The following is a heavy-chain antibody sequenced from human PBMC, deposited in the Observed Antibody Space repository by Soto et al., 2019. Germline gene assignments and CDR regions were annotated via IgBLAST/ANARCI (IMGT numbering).Heavy chain of an antibody. Sequence: QVQLQESGPGLVKPSQTLSLTCTVSGGSISSGGYYWSWIRKHPGKGLEWIGYIYYSGSTYYNPSLRSRVTIPVDTYKNQFYLKLSSVTAADTAVYYCARGRYDYIWGSYRFGGWFDPWGQGTLVTVSS. CDR1: GGSISSGGYY. V-gene: IGHV4-31*03. CDR2: IYYSGST. D-gene: IGHD3-16*02. J-gene: IGHJ5*02. CDR3: ARGRYDYIWGSYRFGGWFDP.